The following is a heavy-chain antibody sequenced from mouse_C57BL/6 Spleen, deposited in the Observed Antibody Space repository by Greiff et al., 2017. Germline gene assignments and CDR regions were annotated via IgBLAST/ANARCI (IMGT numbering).Heavy chain of an antibody. CDR1: GYTFTSYW. CDR3: ARRNYYEVGFAY. V-gene: IGHV1-64*01. J-gene: IGHJ3*01. Sequence: QVQLQQSGAELVKPGASVKLSCKASGYTFTSYWMHWVKQRPGQGLEWIGMIHPSSGSTNYNEKFKGKATLTVDKSSSTAYMQLSSLTSEDSAVYFCARRNYYEVGFAYWGQGTLVTVSA. CDR2: IHPSSGST. D-gene: IGHD1-1*01.